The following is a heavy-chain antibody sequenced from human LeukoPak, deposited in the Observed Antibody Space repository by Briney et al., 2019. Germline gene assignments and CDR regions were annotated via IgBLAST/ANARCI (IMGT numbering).Heavy chain of an antibody. J-gene: IGHJ4*02. CDR3: ARVKCSTSSLETDY. CDR1: GGSISSSNW. Sequence: PSETLSLTCAVSGGSISSSNWWSWVRQPPGKGLEWIGEIYHSGSTNYNPSLKSRVTISVDKSKNQFSLKLSSVTAADTAVYYCARVKCSTSSLETDYWGQGTLVTVSS. CDR2: IYHSGST. D-gene: IGHD2-2*01. V-gene: IGHV4-4*02.